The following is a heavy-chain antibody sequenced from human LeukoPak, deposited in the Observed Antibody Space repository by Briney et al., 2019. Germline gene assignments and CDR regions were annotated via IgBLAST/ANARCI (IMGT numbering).Heavy chain of an antibody. J-gene: IGHJ4*02. CDR2: IYHSGST. D-gene: IGHD3-22*01. CDR3: ARKFYYYDSSGYIPLGFDY. CDR1: GGSISSGGYS. V-gene: IGHV4-30-2*01. Sequence: SETLSLTCTVSGGSISSGGYSWSWIRQPPGKGLEWIGYIYHSGSTYYNPSLKSRVTISVDTSKNQFSLKLSSVTAADTAVYYCARKFYYYDSSGYIPLGFDYWGQGTLVTVSS.